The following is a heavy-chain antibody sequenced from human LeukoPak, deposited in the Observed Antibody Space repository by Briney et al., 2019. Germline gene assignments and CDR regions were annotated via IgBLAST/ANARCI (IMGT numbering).Heavy chain of an antibody. CDR1: GYTFTSYY. V-gene: IGHV1-46*01. Sequence: GASVKVSCKASGYTFTSYYMHWVRQALGQGLEWMGIMNPSGGSTSYAQKFQGRVTMTRDTSTSTVYMELSSLRSEDTAVYYCARGYYYDSSGYCYYFDYWGQGTLVTVSS. J-gene: IGHJ4*02. CDR2: MNPSGGST. D-gene: IGHD3-22*01. CDR3: ARGYYYDSSGYCYYFDY.